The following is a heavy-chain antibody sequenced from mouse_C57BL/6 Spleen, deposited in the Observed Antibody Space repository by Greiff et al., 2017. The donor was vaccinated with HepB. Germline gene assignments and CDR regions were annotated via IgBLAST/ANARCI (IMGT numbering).Heavy chain of an antibody. CDR3: ARYGNYLYYFDY. Sequence: QVQLQQSGPELVKPGASVKISCKASGYAFSSSWMNWVKQRPGKGLEWIGRIYPGDGDTNYNGKFKGKATLTADTSSSTAYMQLSSLTSEDSAVYFCARYGNYLYYFDYWGQGTTLTVSS. J-gene: IGHJ2*01. CDR2: IYPGDGDT. D-gene: IGHD2-1*01. V-gene: IGHV1-82*01. CDR1: GYAFSSSW.